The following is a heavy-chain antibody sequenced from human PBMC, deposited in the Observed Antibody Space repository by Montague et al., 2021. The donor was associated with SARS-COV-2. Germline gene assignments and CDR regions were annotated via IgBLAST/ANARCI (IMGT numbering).Heavy chain of an antibody. J-gene: IGHJ4*02. CDR3: ARRGYTGSDYFDY. Sequence: SETLSLTCSVFGFSISSGFYWAWIRQSPGKGPEWIGTVYHSGYTHYNPSLKGHVTVSIDTSKNQFSLTVTSVTAADTAVYFCARRGYTGSDYFDYWGQGTLVTVSS. CDR1: GFSISSGFY. CDR2: VYHSGYT. D-gene: IGHD5-12*01. V-gene: IGHV4-38-2*01.